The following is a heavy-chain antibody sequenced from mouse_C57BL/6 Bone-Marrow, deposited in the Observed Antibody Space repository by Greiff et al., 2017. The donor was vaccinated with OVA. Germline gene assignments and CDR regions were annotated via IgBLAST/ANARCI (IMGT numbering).Heavy chain of an antibody. J-gene: IGHJ3*01. Sequence: EVTVVESGGGLVQPGGSLQLSCAASGFTFSDYYLYWVRQTPEQRLEWVAYISNGGGSTYYPDTVKGRFTISRDNAKNTLYLQMSRLKSEDTAMYYCARQKELGAWFAYWGQGTLVTVSA. CDR2: ISNGGGST. V-gene: IGHV5-12*01. CDR1: GFTFSDYY. D-gene: IGHD4-1*01. CDR3: ARQKELGAWFAY.